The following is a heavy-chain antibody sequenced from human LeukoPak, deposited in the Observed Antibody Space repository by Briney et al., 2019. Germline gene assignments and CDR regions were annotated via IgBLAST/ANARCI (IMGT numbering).Heavy chain of an antibody. CDR2: IYHSGST. CDR3: AREGFRYCSSTSCYLGEDAFDI. D-gene: IGHD2-2*01. J-gene: IGHJ3*02. Sequence: PSETLSLTCTVSGYSISSGYYWGWVRQSPGRGVEWIGSIYHSGSTNYNPSLKSRVTISVDTSKNQFSLKLSSVTAADTAVYYCAREGFRYCSSTSCYLGEDAFDIWGQGTMVTVSS. V-gene: IGHV4-38-2*02. CDR1: GYSISSGYY.